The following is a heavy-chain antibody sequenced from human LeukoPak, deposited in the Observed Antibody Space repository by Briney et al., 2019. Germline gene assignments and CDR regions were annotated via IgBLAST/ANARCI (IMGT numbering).Heavy chain of an antibody. CDR1: GGSISSSSYY. CDR3: ARVGLRQQAGYYFDY. D-gene: IGHD6-13*01. V-gene: IGHV4-39*07. CDR2: IYYSGST. J-gene: IGHJ4*02. Sequence: SETLSLTCTVSGGSISSSSYYWGWIRQPPGKGLEWIGSIYYSGSTYYNPSLKSRVTISVDTSKNQFSLKLSSVTAADTAVYYCARVGLRQQAGYYFDYWGQGTLVTVSS.